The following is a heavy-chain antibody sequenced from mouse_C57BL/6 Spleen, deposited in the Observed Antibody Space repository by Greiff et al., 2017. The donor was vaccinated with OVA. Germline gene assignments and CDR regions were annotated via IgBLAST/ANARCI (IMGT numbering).Heavy chain of an antibody. D-gene: IGHD1-1*01. CDR3: ARDGSYYGSSWGY. Sequence: DVMLVESGGGLVKPGGSLKLSCAASGFTFSSYAMSWVRQTPEKRLEWVATISDGGSYTYYPDNVKGRFTISRDNAKNNLYLQMSHLKSEDTAMYYCARDGSYYGSSWGYWGQGTTLTVSS. CDR2: ISDGGSYT. V-gene: IGHV5-4*01. J-gene: IGHJ2*01. CDR1: GFTFSSYA.